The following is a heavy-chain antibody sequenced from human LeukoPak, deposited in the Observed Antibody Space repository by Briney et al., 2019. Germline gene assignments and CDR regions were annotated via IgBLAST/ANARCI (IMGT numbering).Heavy chain of an antibody. D-gene: IGHD3-3*01. CDR3: ARRYDFWSGYYRYYFDY. CDR1: GGSISSYY. V-gene: IGHV4-59*12. J-gene: IGHJ4*02. Sequence: KPSETLSLTCTVSGGSISSYYWSWIRQPPGKGLEWIGYIYYSGSTNYNPSLKSRVTISVDTSKNQFSLKLSSVTAADTAVYYCARRYDFWSGYYRYYFDYWGQGTLVTVSS. CDR2: IYYSGST.